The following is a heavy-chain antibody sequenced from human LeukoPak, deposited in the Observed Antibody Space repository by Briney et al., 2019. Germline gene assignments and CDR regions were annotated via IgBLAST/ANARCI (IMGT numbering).Heavy chain of an antibody. D-gene: IGHD5-18*01. Sequence: GGSLRLSCAASGFTFSSYSMNWVRQAPGKGLEGVSSISSSSSYIYYADSVKGRFTISRDNAKNSLYLQMNSLRAEDTAVYYCARDLGVEVDTAMVTGWFDPWGQGTLVTVSS. J-gene: IGHJ5*02. CDR2: ISSSSSYI. CDR3: ARDLGVEVDTAMVTGWFDP. CDR1: GFTFSSYS. V-gene: IGHV3-21*01.